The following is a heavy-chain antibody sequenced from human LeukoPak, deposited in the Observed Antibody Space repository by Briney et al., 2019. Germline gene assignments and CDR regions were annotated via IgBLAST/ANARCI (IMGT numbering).Heavy chain of an antibody. CDR1: GFIFSDYY. Sequence: GSLRLSCAASGFIFSDYYMSWIRQAPGKGLEWVSYISSSGSSIYYADSVKGRFTISRDNAKNSLYLQMNSLRAEDTAVYYCARVWIQLWSSFDYWGQGTLVTVSS. CDR3: ARVWIQLWSSFDY. J-gene: IGHJ4*02. CDR2: ISSSGSSI. D-gene: IGHD5-18*01. V-gene: IGHV3-11*04.